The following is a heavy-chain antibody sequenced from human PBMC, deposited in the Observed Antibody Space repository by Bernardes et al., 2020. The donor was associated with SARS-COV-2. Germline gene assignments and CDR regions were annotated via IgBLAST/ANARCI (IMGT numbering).Heavy chain of an antibody. CDR2: ISGSGGST. V-gene: IGHV3-23*01. Sequence: GGSLRLSCAASGFTFSSYAMTWVRQAPGKGLEWVSTISGSGGSTYYADSVKGRFTISRDNSKNTLYLQVNSLRAEDTALYYCAKDRNYYDYWGQGTLVTVSS. J-gene: IGHJ4*02. CDR1: GFTFSSYA. CDR3: AKDRNYYDY.